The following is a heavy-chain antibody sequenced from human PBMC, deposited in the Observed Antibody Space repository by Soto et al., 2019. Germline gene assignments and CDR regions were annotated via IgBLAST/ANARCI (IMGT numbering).Heavy chain of an antibody. CDR2: IWYDGSNK. D-gene: IGHD2-2*01. Sequence: QVQLVESGGGVVQPGRSLRLSCAASGFTFSSYGMHWVRQAPGKGLEWVAVIWYDGSNKYYADSVKGRFTISRDNSKNTLYRQVNSLRAEDTAGYYCAREWYCSSSGCPDAVDIWGQGTMVTVSS. CDR1: GFTFSSYG. CDR3: AREWYCSSSGCPDAVDI. J-gene: IGHJ3*02. V-gene: IGHV3-33*01.